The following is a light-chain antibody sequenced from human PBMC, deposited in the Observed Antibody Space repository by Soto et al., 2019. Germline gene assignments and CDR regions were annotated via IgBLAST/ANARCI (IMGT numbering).Light chain of an antibody. V-gene: IGLV2-14*01. J-gene: IGLJ2*01. CDR2: EVN. CDR3: SSYTSSSTLV. Sequence: QSVLTQPASVSGSPGQSITISCTGTSSDVGGYNYVSWYQQHPGKAPKLMIYEVNNRPSGVSNRFSGSKSGNTASLTISGLQAADEADYYCSSYTSSSTLVFGGGTQLTVL. CDR1: SSDVGGYNY.